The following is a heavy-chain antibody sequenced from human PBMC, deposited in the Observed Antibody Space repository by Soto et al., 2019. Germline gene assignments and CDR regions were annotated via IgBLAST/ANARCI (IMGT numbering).Heavy chain of an antibody. CDR1: GFTVTTYS. CDR3: ARAPLKISGSGRYYFDY. CDR2: ISSGSGYI. J-gene: IGHJ4*02. V-gene: IGHV3-21*01. Sequence: EVQLVESGGGLVKPGGSLRLSCAASGFTVTTYSMSWVRQTPGKGLEWVSSISSGSGYIYFADSVQGRFTISRDKAKNSLYLQMNRLRAEATAVYYCARAPLKISGSGRYYFDYWGQGTLVTVSS. D-gene: IGHD5-12*01.